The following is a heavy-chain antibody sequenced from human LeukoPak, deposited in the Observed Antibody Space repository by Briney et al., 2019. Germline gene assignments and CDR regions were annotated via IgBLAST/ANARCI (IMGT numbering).Heavy chain of an antibody. D-gene: IGHD5-24*01. CDR3: ARARDGHINNWFDP. Sequence: SETLSLTCTVSGGSINSYYWSWIRQPPGKGLEWIGYIYYSGSTNYNPSLKSRVTISVDTSKNQFSLRMSSVTAADTAVYYCARARDGHINNWFDPWGQGTLVIVSS. CDR2: IYYSGST. V-gene: IGHV4-59*01. J-gene: IGHJ5*02. CDR1: GGSINSYY.